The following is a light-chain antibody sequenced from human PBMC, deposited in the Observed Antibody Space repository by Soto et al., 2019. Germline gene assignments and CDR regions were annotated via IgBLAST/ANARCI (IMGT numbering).Light chain of an antibody. J-gene: IGKJ1*01. CDR3: QQYNDWPLT. V-gene: IGKV3-15*01. CDR2: GAF. CDR1: QSVSSN. Sequence: EIVMTQSPVRLSVSPGEGVTLSCRASQSVSSNLAWYQQKPGQAPSLLIYGAFTRATGVPARFSGTGSGTEFTLTISSLQSEDFALYYCQQYNDWPLTFGQGTKVDI.